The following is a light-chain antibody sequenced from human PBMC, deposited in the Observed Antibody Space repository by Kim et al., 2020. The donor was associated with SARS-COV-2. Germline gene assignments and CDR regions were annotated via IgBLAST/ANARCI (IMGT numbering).Light chain of an antibody. Sequence: QAGLTQPPSVSKGLGQTATLTCTGNNNNVGNQGAAWLQQHQGHPPKLLSYRNNNRPSGISERFSASRSGDTASLTITGLQPEDETVYYCSAWDSSLNVWVFGGGTQLTVL. CDR3: SAWDSSLNVWV. J-gene: IGLJ3*02. V-gene: IGLV10-54*04. CDR2: RNN. CDR1: NNNVGNQG.